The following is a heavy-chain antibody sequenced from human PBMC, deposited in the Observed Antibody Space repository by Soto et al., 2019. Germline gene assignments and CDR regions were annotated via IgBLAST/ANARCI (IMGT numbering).Heavy chain of an antibody. CDR3: AVERGGGIAVATRY. J-gene: IGHJ4*02. D-gene: IGHD6-19*01. Sequence: QVQLVQSGTEVRKHWASVKVSSKPSGYTFSSYGITWVPKAPGKGLEWMGWCSVNNGNTNYQQKCQDRDTMTTDTSTRTDYVELMSLRSDDTAVYYWAVERGGGIAVATRYWGKGTLVCVSS. CDR2: CSVNNGNT. CDR1: GYTFSSYG. V-gene: IGHV1-18*04.